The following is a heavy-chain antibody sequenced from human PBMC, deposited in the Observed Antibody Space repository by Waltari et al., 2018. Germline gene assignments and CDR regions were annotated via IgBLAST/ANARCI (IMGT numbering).Heavy chain of an antibody. D-gene: IGHD1-26*01. CDR1: GFTFDDYA. V-gene: IGHV3-9*03. Sequence: EVQLVESGGGLVQPGRSLRLSCAASGFTFDDYAMHWVRQAPGKGLEWVSGISWNIGSIGYADSVKGRFTISRDNAKNSLYLQMNSLRAEDMALYYCAKGQGGTYYYGMDVWGQGTTVTVSS. J-gene: IGHJ6*02. CDR2: ISWNIGSI. CDR3: AKGQGGTYYYGMDV.